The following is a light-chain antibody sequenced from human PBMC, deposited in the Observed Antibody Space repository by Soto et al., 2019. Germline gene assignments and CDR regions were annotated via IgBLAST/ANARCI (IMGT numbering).Light chain of an antibody. V-gene: IGLV1-51*01. CDR3: GTWDDSLSDGV. J-gene: IGLJ2*01. Sequence: QAVVTQPPSVSAAPGQKVTISCSGSSSNIGNNYVAWYQQLPGTAPKLLIYDNNKRPSGIPDRFSGSKSGTSATLGITGLQTGDEADYYCGTWDDSLSDGVFGGGTKVTVL. CDR2: DNN. CDR1: SSNIGNNY.